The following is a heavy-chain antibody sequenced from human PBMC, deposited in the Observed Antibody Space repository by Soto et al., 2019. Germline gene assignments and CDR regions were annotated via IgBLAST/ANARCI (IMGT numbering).Heavy chain of an antibody. V-gene: IGHV3-30-3*01. CDR3: ARVKVAARPGSYYYYGMDV. D-gene: IGHD6-6*01. Sequence: PGGSLRLSCAASGFTFSSYAMHWARQAPGKGLEWVAVISYDGSNKYYADSVKGRFTISRDNSKNTLYLQMNSLRAEDTAVYYCARVKVAARPGSYYYYGMDVWGQGTTVTVSS. CDR2: ISYDGSNK. J-gene: IGHJ6*02. CDR1: GFTFSSYA.